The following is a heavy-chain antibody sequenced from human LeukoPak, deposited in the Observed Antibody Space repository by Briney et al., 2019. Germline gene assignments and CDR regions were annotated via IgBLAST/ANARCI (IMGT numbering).Heavy chain of an antibody. CDR3: ARDQMGMNWFDP. D-gene: IGHD1-26*01. J-gene: IGHJ5*02. Sequence: IPSETLSLTCTVSAGSISTYYWSWIRQPPGKGLEWIGYIYYSGSTNYNPSLKSRVTISIDTSKNQFSLKLSSVTAADTAVYYCARDQMGMNWFDPWGQGTLVTVSS. CDR2: IYYSGST. CDR1: AGSISTYY. V-gene: IGHV4-59*01.